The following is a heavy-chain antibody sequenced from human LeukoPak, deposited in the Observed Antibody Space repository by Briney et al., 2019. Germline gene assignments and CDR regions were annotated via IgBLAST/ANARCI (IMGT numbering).Heavy chain of an antibody. J-gene: IGHJ6*04. Sequence: PGRSLRLSCAASGFTFSSYGMHWVRQAPGKGLEWVAVICYDGSNKYYADSVKGRFTISRDNSKNTLYLQMNSLRAEDTAVYYCAREWFGELLFLYYYGMDVWGKGTTVTVSS. CDR3: AREWFGELLFLYYYGMDV. D-gene: IGHD3-10*01. CDR2: ICYDGSNK. V-gene: IGHV3-33*01. CDR1: GFTFSSYG.